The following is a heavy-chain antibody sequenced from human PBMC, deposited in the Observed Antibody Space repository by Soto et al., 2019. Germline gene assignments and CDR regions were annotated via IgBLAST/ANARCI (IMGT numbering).Heavy chain of an antibody. J-gene: IGHJ4*02. CDR1: GGSISSSNW. CDR3: ARASTSRGHLAY. D-gene: IGHD2-2*01. CDR2: IYHSGST. V-gene: IGHV4-4*02. Sequence: SETLSHTCAVSGGSISSSNWWSWVRQPPGKGLEWIGEIYHSGSTNYNPSLKSRVTISVDKSKNQFSLKLSSVTAADTAVYYCARASTSRGHLAYSGQRTPVPVSS.